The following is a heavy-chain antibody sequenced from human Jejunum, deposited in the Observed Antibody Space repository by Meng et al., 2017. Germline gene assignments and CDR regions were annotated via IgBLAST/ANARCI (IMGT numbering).Heavy chain of an antibody. CDR1: GSNFSNQY. D-gene: IGHD3-10*01. CDR2: ISLGGRSV. J-gene: IGHJ4*02. CDR3: ANAARDGFRLSDS. V-gene: IGHV3-11*01. Sequence: QGQLVDSGGGSVKPGWSPCTASASSGSNFSNQYMSWVRQHPGKGMGRLYSISLGGRSVYYVDAVMGRSTITSINAENIVHLQMSSLRTAETAVYYCANAARDGFRLSDSFGQGTLVTVSS.